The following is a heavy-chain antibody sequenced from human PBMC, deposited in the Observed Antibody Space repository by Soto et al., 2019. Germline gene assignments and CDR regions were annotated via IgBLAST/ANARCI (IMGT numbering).Heavy chain of an antibody. Sequence: EVKLLESGGGLVQPGGSLRLSCAASGFAFSTYAMTWVRQAPGKGLEWVSTVSGGGDHTYYADSVRARSTVSRDASKNTLYLHMDSLRPEDTAVYYCAKSGFADLEYWGQGALVTVSS. CDR2: VSGGGDHT. CDR1: GFAFSTYA. V-gene: IGHV3-23*01. CDR3: AKSGFADLEY. J-gene: IGHJ4*02. D-gene: IGHD1-26*01.